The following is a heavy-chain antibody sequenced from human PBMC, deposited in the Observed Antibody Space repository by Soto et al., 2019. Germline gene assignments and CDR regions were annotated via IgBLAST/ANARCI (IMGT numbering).Heavy chain of an antibody. D-gene: IGHD3-22*01. CDR2: ISYDGSNK. V-gene: IGHV3-30*18. CDR1: GLTFSSYG. J-gene: IGHJ6*02. CDR3: AKDYYDISGWRVFDYYYGMDV. Sequence: LRRSCAACGLTFSSYGMHWVRQTTDKGLEWVAVISYDGSNKYYADSVKGRFTISRDNSKNTLYLQMNSLRAEDTAVYYCAKDYYDISGWRVFDYYYGMDVWGQGPPV.